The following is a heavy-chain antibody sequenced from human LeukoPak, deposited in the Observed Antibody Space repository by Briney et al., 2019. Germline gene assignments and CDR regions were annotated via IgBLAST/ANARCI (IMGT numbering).Heavy chain of an antibody. J-gene: IGHJ6*03. Sequence: ASVKVSCKASGYTFTSYYMHWVRQAPGQGLEWMGLINPTGGSTGYAQKFQGRVTMTRNTSITTAYMELSSLRSEDTAVYYCARGYSYGYGYYYYYMDVWGKGTTVTISS. CDR3: ARGYSYGYGYYYYYMDV. D-gene: IGHD5-18*01. CDR2: INPTGGST. V-gene: IGHV1-46*01. CDR1: GYTFTSYY.